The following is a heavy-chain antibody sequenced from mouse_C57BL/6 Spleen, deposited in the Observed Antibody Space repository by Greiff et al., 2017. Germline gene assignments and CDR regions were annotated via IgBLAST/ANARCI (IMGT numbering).Heavy chain of an antibody. J-gene: IGHJ4*01. D-gene: IGHD3-3*01. CDR3: ARDGRRTAPYAMDY. CDR2: ISYSGST. V-gene: IGHV3-1*01. CDR1: GYSITSGYD. Sequence: EVQLQQSGPGMVKPSQSLSLTCTVTGYSITSGYDWHWIRHFPGNKLEWMGYISYSGSTNYNPSLKSRISITHDTSKNHFFLKLNSVTTEDTATYYCARDGRRTAPYAMDYWGQGTSVTVSS.